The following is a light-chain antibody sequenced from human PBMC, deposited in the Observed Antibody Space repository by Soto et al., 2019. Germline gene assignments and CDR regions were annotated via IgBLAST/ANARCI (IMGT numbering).Light chain of an antibody. CDR2: VSS. V-gene: IGKV3-11*01. Sequence: VLTQSPVPLSLSPGERATLSCRASQSVQSYLAWYQQKPGQAPRLLIYVSSNRATGVPARFSGSGSETDFNLTISTLEHEDFAVYYCQHRSSWPVTFGQGTRLEIK. CDR1: QSVQSY. CDR3: QHRSSWPVT. J-gene: IGKJ5*01.